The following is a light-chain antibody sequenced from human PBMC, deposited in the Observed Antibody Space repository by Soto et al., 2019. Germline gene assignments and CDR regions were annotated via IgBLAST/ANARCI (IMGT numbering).Light chain of an antibody. J-gene: IGLJ2*01. CDR2: TNN. CDR3: AAWDDSLSGRV. CDR1: SSNIGSNY. Sequence: QSVLTQPPSASGTPGQRVTISCSGSSSNIGSNYVYWYQQLPGTAPKLLIYTNNQRPSGVPDRFSDSKSGTSASLAISGLRSEDEADYYCAAWDDSLSGRVFGGGTKVTVL. V-gene: IGLV1-47*01.